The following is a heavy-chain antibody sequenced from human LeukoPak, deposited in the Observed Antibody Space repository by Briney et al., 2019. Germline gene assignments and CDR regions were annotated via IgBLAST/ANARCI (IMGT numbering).Heavy chain of an antibody. CDR2: IYYTGST. CDR1: GGSISSSSYY. CDR3: ARASAAVWYNWLDP. V-gene: IGHV4-61*05. J-gene: IGHJ5*02. Sequence: SETLSLTCTVSGGSISSSSYYWGWIRQPPGKGLEWIGYIYYTGSTNYNPSLKSRVTISVDTSKNQFSLKLGSVTAADTAVYYCARASAAVWYNWLDPWGQGTLVTVSS. D-gene: IGHD6-13*01.